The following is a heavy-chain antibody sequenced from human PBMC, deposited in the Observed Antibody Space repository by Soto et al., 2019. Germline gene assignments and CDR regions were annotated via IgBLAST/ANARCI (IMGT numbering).Heavy chain of an antibody. CDR3: TTAHNGDYPNWFAS. CDR1: GFKFDDYS. J-gene: IGHJ5*01. V-gene: IGHV3-43*01. Sequence: GGSLRLSCATSGFKFDDYSMHWVRQTPGKGLEWVCLISWDGRRTNYADSVRGRFTISRDSSKNYLYLQMNSLRGEDTALYYCTTAHNGDYPNWFASWGRGTLVTVSS. D-gene: IGHD4-17*01. CDR2: ISWDGRRT.